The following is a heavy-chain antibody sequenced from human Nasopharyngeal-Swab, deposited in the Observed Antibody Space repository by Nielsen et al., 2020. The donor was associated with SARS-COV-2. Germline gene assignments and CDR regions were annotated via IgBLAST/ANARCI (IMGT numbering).Heavy chain of an antibody. V-gene: IGHV1-24*01. CDR1: GYTLTELS. J-gene: IGHJ3*02. CDR3: ATVAVGATPGGAFDI. CDR2: FDPEDGET. D-gene: IGHD1-26*01. Sequence: ASVKVSCKVSGYTLTELSMHWVRTAPGKGLEWMGGFDPEDGETIYAQKFQGRVTMTEDTSTDTAYMELSSLRSEDTAVYYCATVAVGATPGGAFDIWGQGTMVTVSS.